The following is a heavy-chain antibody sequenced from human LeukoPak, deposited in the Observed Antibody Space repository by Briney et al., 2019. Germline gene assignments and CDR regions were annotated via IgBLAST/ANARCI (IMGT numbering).Heavy chain of an antibody. CDR1: GFTFSSYE. CDR3: ARDHYSSSWYGADY. CDR2: ISSSGSTI. V-gene: IGHV3-48*03. D-gene: IGHD6-13*01. J-gene: IGHJ4*02. Sequence: GGSLRLSCAASGFTFSSYEMNWVRQAPGKGLKWVSYISSSGSTIYYADSVKGRFTISRDNAKNSLYLQMNSLRAEDTAVYYCARDHYSSSWYGADYWGQGTLVTVSS.